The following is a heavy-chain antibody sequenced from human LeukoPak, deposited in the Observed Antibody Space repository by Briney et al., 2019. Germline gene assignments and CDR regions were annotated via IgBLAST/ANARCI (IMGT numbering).Heavy chain of an antibody. CDR1: GGSFSGYY. V-gene: IGHV4-34*01. CDR2: INHSGST. CDR3: ARGKDGYYGSGRHGFDY. D-gene: IGHD3-10*01. J-gene: IGHJ4*02. Sequence: SETLSLTCAVYGGSFSGYYWSWIRQPPGKGLEWIGEINHSGSTNYNPSLKSRVTISVDTSKNQFSLKLSSVTAADTAVYYCARGKDGYYGSGRHGFDYWGQGTLVTVSS.